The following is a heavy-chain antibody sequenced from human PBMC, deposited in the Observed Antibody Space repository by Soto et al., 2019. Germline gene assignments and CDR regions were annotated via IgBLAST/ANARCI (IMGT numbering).Heavy chain of an antibody. D-gene: IGHD3-22*01. J-gene: IGHJ6*02. CDR2: IIPIFGTA. CDR1: GGTFSSYA. V-gene: IGHV1-69*13. Sequence: ASVKVSCKASGGTFSSYAISWVRQAPGQGLEWMGGIIPIFGTANYAQKFQGRVTITADESTSTAYMELSSLRSEDTAVYYCASGSYYYDSSGYEIPSYYYYYGMDVWGQGTTVTVSS. CDR3: ASGSYYYDSSGYEIPSYYYYYGMDV.